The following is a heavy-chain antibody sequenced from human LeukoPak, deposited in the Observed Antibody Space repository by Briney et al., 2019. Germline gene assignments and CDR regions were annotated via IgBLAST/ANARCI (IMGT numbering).Heavy chain of an antibody. J-gene: IGHJ3*02. V-gene: IGHV3-53*01. Sequence: GGSLRLSCEASGFTFSSYAMSWVRQAPGKGLEWVSVIYSGGSTYYADSVKGRFTISRDNSKNTLYLQMNSLRAEDTAVYYCARDRVVPAAPGRAFDIWGQGTMVTVSS. CDR3: ARDRVVPAAPGRAFDI. D-gene: IGHD2-2*01. CDR1: GFTFSSYA. CDR2: IYSGGST.